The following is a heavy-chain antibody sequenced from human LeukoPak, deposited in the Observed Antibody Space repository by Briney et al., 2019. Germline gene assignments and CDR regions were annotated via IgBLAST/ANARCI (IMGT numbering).Heavy chain of an antibody. Sequence: SETLSLTCTVSGGSISSGGYYWSWIRQHPGKGLEWIGYIYYSGSTYYNPSLKSRVTISVDTSKNQFSLKLSSVTAADTAVYYCARGNYVWGSYRYTRYYLDYWGQGTLVTVSS. CDR1: GGSISSGGYY. D-gene: IGHD3-16*02. CDR3: ARGNYVWGSYRYTRYYLDY. J-gene: IGHJ4*02. V-gene: IGHV4-31*03. CDR2: IYYSGST.